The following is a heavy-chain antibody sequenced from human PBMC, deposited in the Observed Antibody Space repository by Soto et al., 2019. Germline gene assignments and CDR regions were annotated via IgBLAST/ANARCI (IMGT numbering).Heavy chain of an antibody. CDR3: AKHPYSSSPRVNNWFDP. CDR2: ISGSGGST. D-gene: IGHD6-13*01. Sequence: GGSLRLSCAASGFTFSSYAMSWVRQAPGKGLEWVSAISGSGGSTYYADSVKGRFTISRDNSKNTLYLQMNSLRAEDTAVYYCAKHPYSSSPRVNNWFDPWGQGTLVTVSS. J-gene: IGHJ5*02. V-gene: IGHV3-23*01. CDR1: GFTFSSYA.